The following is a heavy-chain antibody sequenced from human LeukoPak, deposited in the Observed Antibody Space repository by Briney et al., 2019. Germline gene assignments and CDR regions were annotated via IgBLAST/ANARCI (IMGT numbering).Heavy chain of an antibody. D-gene: IGHD1-7*01. Sequence: SETLSLTCAVYGGSFSGYYWSWIRQPPGKGLEWIGEINHSGSTYYNPSLKSRVTISVDTSKNQFPLKLSSVTAADTAVYYCARVLSTGTTSPFDYWGQGTLVTVSS. J-gene: IGHJ4*02. CDR2: INHSGST. CDR3: ARVLSTGTTSPFDY. V-gene: IGHV4-34*01. CDR1: GGSFSGYY.